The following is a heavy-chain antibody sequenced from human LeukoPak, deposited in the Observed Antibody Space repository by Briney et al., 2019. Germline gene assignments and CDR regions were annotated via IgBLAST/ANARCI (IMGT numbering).Heavy chain of an antibody. V-gene: IGHV3-7*01. CDR3: ARDLYGSGSWFDY. J-gene: IGHJ4*02. CDR2: IKQDGSEK. D-gene: IGHD3-10*01. Sequence: GGSLRPSCAASGFTFNSYWMTWVRQAPGKGLEWVANIKQDGSEKHYVDSVKGRFTISRDNAKNSLYLEMNSLRAEDTAVYYCARDLYGSGSWFDYWGQGTLVTASS. CDR1: GFTFNSYW.